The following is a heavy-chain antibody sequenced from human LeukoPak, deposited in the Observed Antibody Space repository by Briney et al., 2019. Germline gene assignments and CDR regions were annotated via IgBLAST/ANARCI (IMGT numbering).Heavy chain of an antibody. V-gene: IGHV3-30-3*01. CDR1: GFTFSSYA. CDR3: ARAGSSGWYEYFDY. Sequence: GGSLRLSCAACGFTFSSYAMHGVRQAPGKGLEWVAVISYDGSNKYYADSVKGRFTISRDNSKNTLYLQMKSLRAEDTAVYYCARAGSSGWYEYFDYWGQGTLVNVSS. CDR2: ISYDGSNK. D-gene: IGHD6-19*01. J-gene: IGHJ4*02.